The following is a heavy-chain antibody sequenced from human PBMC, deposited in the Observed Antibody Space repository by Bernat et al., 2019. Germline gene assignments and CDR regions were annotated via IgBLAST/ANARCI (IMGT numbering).Heavy chain of an antibody. D-gene: IGHD2-15*01. J-gene: IGHJ5*02. CDR3: VRDAGSCSGGSCYNLFRS. V-gene: IGHV3-72*01. CDR1: GSTFSDHY. CDR2: IRNKPNSYTT. Sequence: EVQLVESGGGLVQPGGSLRLSCAASGSTFSDHYMDWVRQAPGKGLEWISRIRNKPNSYTTEYAASVKGRFTISRDDSKNSLYLQMNSLKTENTAVYYCVRDAGSCSGGSCYNLFRSWGQGTLVTVSS.